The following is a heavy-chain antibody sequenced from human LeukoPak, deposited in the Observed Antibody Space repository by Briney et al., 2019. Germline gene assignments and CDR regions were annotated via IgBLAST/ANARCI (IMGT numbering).Heavy chain of an antibody. D-gene: IGHD3-10*02. Sequence: PGGSLRPSCAASGFTFSSYSMNWVRQAPGKGLEWVSSISSSSSYIYYADSVKGRFAISRDNAKNSLYLQMNSLRAEDTAVYYCARDPARGAGALFGGYWGQGTLVTVSS. V-gene: IGHV3-21*01. J-gene: IGHJ4*02. CDR1: GFTFSSYS. CDR3: ARDPARGAGALFGGY. CDR2: ISSSSSYI.